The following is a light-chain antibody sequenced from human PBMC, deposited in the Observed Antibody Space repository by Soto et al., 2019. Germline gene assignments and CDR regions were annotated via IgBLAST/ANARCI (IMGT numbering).Light chain of an antibody. CDR1: SSDVGAYDY. CDR3: ASHSTGYTRV. Sequence: SVLTQPASVSGSPGQSIAISCIGTSSDVGAYDYVSWYQQHPDRAPKLMVYEVHNRPSGVSNRFSGSKSVNTATLTISGLQPEDEVDYYCASHSTGYTRVFGPGTKLTVL. CDR2: EVH. J-gene: IGLJ1*01. V-gene: IGLV2-14*03.